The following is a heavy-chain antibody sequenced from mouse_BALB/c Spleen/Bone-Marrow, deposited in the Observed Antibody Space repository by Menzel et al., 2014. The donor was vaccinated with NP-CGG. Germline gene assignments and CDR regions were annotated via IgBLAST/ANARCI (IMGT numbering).Heavy chain of an antibody. CDR3: ARSDYDAWFAY. D-gene: IGHD2-4*01. V-gene: IGHV3-1*02. CDR1: GYYITSGYS. CDR2: IHYSGST. Sequence: EVQLQQSGPDLVKPSQSLSLTCTVTGYYITSGYSWHWIRRFPGNKLEWMGYIHYSGSTNYNPSLKSRISITRDTSKNQFFLQLNSVTTEDTATYYCARSDYDAWFAYWGQGTLVTVSA. J-gene: IGHJ3*01.